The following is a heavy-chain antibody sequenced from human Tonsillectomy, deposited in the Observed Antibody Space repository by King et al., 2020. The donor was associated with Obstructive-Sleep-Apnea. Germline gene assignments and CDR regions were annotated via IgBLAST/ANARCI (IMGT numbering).Heavy chain of an antibody. D-gene: IGHD3-22*01. CDR1: GYSFTSYW. Sequence: VQLVESGAEVKKPGESLRISCVGSGYSFTSYWITWVRQMPGKGLEWMGRIDPSDSYTNYSPSFQGHVTISADKSVSTAYLQWSSLKASDTAMYYWARLNYDSSGYYRLFDYWGQGTLVTVSS. V-gene: IGHV5-10-1*01. J-gene: IGHJ4*02. CDR2: IDPSDSYT. CDR3: ARLNYDSSGYYRLFDY.